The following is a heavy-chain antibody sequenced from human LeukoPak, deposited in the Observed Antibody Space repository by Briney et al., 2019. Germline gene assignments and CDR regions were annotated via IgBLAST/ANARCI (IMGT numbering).Heavy chain of an antibody. CDR1: GYTFTSYD. V-gene: IGHV1-8*01. Sequence: ASVKVSCKTSGYTFTSYDSNWVRQSTGQGLEWMGWMNPNSGNTGYAQKFQGRVTITRNTSISTAYMELSSLRSEDTAVYYCAGGPTWSGSYYYFDYWGQGTLVTVSS. J-gene: IGHJ4*02. D-gene: IGHD1-26*01. CDR3: AGGPTWSGSYYYFDY. CDR2: MNPNSGNT.